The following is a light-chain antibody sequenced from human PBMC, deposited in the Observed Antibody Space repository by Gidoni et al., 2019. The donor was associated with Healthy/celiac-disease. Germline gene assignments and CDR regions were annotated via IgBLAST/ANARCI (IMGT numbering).Light chain of an antibody. Sequence: SALTQPAAASGAPGQASTISCTGTSRDVGSYNLGSWYQQHPGKAPKLLIYEGSKRPSGVSHRFSGSKSGNTASLTISGLPAEDEAAYSCCSYAGSTLRKVFGGGTKLTVL. CDR1: SRDVGSYNL. CDR3: CSYAGSTLRKV. CDR2: EGS. J-gene: IGLJ3*02. V-gene: IGLV2-23*01.